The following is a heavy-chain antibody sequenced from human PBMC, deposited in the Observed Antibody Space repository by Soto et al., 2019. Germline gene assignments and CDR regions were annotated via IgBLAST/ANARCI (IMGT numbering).Heavy chain of an antibody. CDR1: GFIFQMYW. D-gene: IGHD3-10*01. V-gene: IGHV3-74*01. J-gene: IGHJ4*02. CDR3: TRGPRPISTGTGAY. CDR2: IYNDGTYS. Sequence: RRLSCAASGFIFQMYWMHWVRQSPGKGLVWISRIYNDGTYSDYADSVRGRFTISRDNVNDTLYLQMNNLRAEDSGLYYCTRGPRPISTGTGAYWGQGTQVTVSS.